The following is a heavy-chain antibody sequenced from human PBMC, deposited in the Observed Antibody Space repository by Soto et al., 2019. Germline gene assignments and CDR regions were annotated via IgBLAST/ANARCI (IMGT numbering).Heavy chain of an antibody. V-gene: IGHV3-30-3*01. J-gene: IGHJ6*02. D-gene: IGHD3-16*02. Sequence: PGGSLRLSCAASGFTFSSYAMHWVRQAPGKGLEWVAVISYDGSNKYYADSVKGRFTISRDNSKNTLYLQMNSLRAEDTAVYYCARSYDYVWGSYRPPYYYYGMDVWGQGTTVTVSS. CDR3: ARSYDYVWGSYRPPYYYYGMDV. CDR2: ISYDGSNK. CDR1: GFTFSSYA.